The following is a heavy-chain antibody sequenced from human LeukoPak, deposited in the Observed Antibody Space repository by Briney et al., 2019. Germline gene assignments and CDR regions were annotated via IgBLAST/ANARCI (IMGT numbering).Heavy chain of an antibody. CDR3: ARGRYNWNDGFDAFDI. Sequence: PSQTLSLTCTVSGGSISSGGYYWSWIRQHPGKGLEWIGHIYYSGSTYYNPSLKSRVTISVDTSKNQFSLKLSSVTAADTAVYYCARGRYNWNDGFDAFDIWGQGTMVTVSS. J-gene: IGHJ3*02. V-gene: IGHV4-31*03. D-gene: IGHD1-20*01. CDR2: IYYSGST. CDR1: GGSISSGGYY.